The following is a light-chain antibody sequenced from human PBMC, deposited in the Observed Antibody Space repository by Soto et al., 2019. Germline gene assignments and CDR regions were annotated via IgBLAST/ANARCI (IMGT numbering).Light chain of an antibody. CDR3: ETWDSNTRV. CDR1: SGHSSYI. CDR2: LEGSGNY. Sequence: QSVLTQSSSASASLGSSVKLTCTLSSGHSSYIIAWHQQQPGKAPRYLMKLEGSGNYNKGSGVPDRFSGSGSGADRYLSISNLQSEDEADYYCETWDSNTRVFGGGTKLTVL. V-gene: IGLV4-60*03. J-gene: IGLJ3*02.